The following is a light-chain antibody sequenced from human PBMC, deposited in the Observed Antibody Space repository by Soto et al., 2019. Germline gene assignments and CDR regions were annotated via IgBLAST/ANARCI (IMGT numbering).Light chain of an antibody. CDR1: QGFSSN. CDR3: QQYNNWPRT. V-gene: IGKV3-15*01. Sequence: IVVTQSAATLSVSLGERSTLACRASQGFSSNFDWYQPKPGQAPRLLIYGASTRDTGIQARFSGSGCGTEFTLTISSLQSEDFAVYYCQQYNNWPRTFGQGTRWIS. J-gene: IGKJ1*01. CDR2: GAS.